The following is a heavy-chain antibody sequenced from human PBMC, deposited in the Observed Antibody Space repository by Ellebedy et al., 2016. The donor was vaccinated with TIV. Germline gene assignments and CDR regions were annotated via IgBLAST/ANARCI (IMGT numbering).Heavy chain of an antibody. V-gene: IGHV3-48*04. CDR2: ISTSGSTI. D-gene: IGHD1-1*01. J-gene: IGHJ4*02. CDR1: GFTFIAYS. CDR3: ARAKGERLERPPTILFEY. Sequence: PGGSLRLSCAASGFTFIAYSMNWVRQAPGKGLEWISYISTSGSTIYYADSVKGRFTISRDNGKSSLYLQMNSLRVEDTAVYYCARAKGERLERPPTILFEYWGQGTLVTVSS.